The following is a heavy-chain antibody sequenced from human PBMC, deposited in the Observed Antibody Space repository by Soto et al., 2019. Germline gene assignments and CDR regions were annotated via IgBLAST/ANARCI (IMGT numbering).Heavy chain of an antibody. CDR3: ARLYPPLRGSSWLDY. CDR1: GFTFSNYW. Sequence: GGSLRLSCAASGFTFSNYWMHWVRQAPGKGLVWVSRIHRDGTSTSYADSVKGRFTISRDNAKSMVYLQMNSLRAEDTAVYYCARLYPPLRGSSWLDYWGQGALVTVSS. D-gene: IGHD6-13*01. CDR2: IHRDGTST. V-gene: IGHV3-74*01. J-gene: IGHJ4*02.